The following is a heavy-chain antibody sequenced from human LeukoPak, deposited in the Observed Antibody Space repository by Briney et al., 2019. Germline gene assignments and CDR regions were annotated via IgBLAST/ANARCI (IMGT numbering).Heavy chain of an antibody. CDR1: DGSINSYY. D-gene: IGHD1-26*01. CDR2: IYYNGNT. CDR3: ARGRSNYYGMDV. Sequence: SETLSLTCSVSDGSINSYYWNWIRRPPGKGLEWIGYIYYNGNTNYSPSHKSRVTMSVDTSKNLFSLKVSSVTAADTAVYYCARGRSNYYGMDVWGQGTTVTVSS. V-gene: IGHV4-59*01. J-gene: IGHJ6*02.